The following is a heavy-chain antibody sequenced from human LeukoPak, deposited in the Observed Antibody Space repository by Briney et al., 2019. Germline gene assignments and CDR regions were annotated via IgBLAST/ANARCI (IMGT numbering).Heavy chain of an antibody. CDR2: ISSSSSTI. CDR1: GFTFSSYS. D-gene: IGHD2-21*02. CDR3: AREYCGGDCYSGFDY. V-gene: IGHV3-48*01. Sequence: GGSLRLSCAASGFTFSSYSMNWVRQAPGKGLEWVSYISSSSSTIYYADSVKGRFTISRDNAKNSLYLQMNSLRAEDTAVYYCAREYCGGDCYSGFDYWGQGTLVTVSS. J-gene: IGHJ4*02.